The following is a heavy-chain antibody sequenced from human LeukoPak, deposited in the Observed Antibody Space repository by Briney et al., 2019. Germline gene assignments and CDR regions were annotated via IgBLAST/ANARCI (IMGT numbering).Heavy chain of an antibody. CDR1: GGSISSSNW. CDR3: ARTRVLLWFGEYCYYYGMDV. V-gene: IGHV4-4*02. CDR2: IYHSGST. Sequence: SETLSLTCAVSGGSISSSNWWSWVRQPPGKGLEWIGEIYHSGSTNYNPSLKSRVTISVDKSKNQFSLKLSSVTAADTAVYYCARTRVLLWFGEYCYYYGMDVWGQGTTVTVSS. D-gene: IGHD3-10*01. J-gene: IGHJ6*02.